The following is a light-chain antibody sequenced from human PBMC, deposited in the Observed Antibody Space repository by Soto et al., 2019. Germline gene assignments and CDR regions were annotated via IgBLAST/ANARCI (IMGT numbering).Light chain of an antibody. CDR3: QQYYDYTWM. CDR1: QSVSIW. CDR2: EAS. Sequence: DIHMTQSPATLSASVGDRVAITCRASQSVSIWLAWYQQKPGNAPRLLIYEASSLKSGVPSRFSGSGSGTEFTLTISSLQPDDFATYYCQQYYDYTWMFGQGTKVDIK. V-gene: IGKV1-5*01. J-gene: IGKJ1*01.